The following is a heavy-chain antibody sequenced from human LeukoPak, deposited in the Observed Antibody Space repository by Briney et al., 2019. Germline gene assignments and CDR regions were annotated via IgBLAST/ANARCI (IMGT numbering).Heavy chain of an antibody. CDR1: GYTFTSYY. D-gene: IGHD2-15*01. CDR2: INPNSGGT. Sequence: GASVKVSCKASGYTFTSYYMHWVRQAPGQGLEWMGWINPNSGGTNYAQKFQGRVTMTRDTSTSTVYMELSSLRSEDTAVYNCARSRGGSGGHTKAFDIWGQGTMVTVSS. J-gene: IGHJ3*02. CDR3: ARSRGGSGGHTKAFDI. V-gene: IGHV1-2*02.